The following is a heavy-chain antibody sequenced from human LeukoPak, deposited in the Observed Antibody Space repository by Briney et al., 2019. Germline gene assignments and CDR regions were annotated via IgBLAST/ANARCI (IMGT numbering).Heavy chain of an antibody. V-gene: IGHV4-34*01. CDR3: SSLLLWFGELLPFDY. J-gene: IGHJ4*02. Sequence: SETLSLTCAVYGGSFSGYYWSWIRQPPGKGLEWIGEINHSGSTNYNPSLKSRVTISVDTSKNQFSLKLSSVTAADTAVYYCSSLLLWFGELLPFDYWGQGTLVTVSS. CDR1: GGSFSGYY. CDR2: INHSGST. D-gene: IGHD3-10*01.